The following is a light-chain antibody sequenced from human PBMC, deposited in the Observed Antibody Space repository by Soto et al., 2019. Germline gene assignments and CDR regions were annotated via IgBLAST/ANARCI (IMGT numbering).Light chain of an antibody. Sequence: QSVLTQPASVSGSPGQSITISCTGTSSDVGGYNYVSWYQQDPGKAPKLIIYEVSYRPSGVSNRFSGSKSGNTASLTISGLQAEDEADYYCSSYTSSSTVVFGGGTKLTVL. CDR2: EVS. V-gene: IGLV2-14*01. J-gene: IGLJ2*01. CDR1: SSDVGGYNY. CDR3: SSYTSSSTVV.